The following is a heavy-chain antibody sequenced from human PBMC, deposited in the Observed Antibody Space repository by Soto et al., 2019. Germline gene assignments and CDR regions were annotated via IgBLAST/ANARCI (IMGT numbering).Heavy chain of an antibody. V-gene: IGHV3-74*01. CDR1: GFTFRSYW. CDR2: INSDWSST. CDR3: VRTSLVVAAATREDY. Sequence: EVQLVESGGGLVQPGGSRRLSCAASGFTFRSYWMHWVRQAPGKGLVWVSGINSDWSSTSYADSVKGLLTISRDNAKNTLYLQMNSLRAEDTAVYYCVRTSLVVAAATREDYWGQGTLVTVSS. D-gene: IGHD2-15*01. J-gene: IGHJ4*02.